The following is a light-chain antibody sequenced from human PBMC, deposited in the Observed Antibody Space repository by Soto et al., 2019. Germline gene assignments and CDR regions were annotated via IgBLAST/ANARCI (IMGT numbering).Light chain of an antibody. CDR2: AAS. CDR3: QQYNSYSWT. CDR1: QGISSF. J-gene: IGKJ1*01. V-gene: IGKV1-9*01. Sequence: IQLTQSPSSLSASVVDSVTITCRASQGISSFLAWYQQKPGKAPKLLIYAASTLQSGVPSRFSGSGSGTDFTLTISSLQPDDFATYYCQQYNSYSWTFGQGTKVDIK.